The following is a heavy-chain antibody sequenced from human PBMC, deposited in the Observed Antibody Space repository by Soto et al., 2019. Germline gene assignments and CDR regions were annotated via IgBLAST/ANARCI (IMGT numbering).Heavy chain of an antibody. CDR2: IYSGGST. D-gene: IGHD6-13*01. CDR3: ARCSAASYYYCYVMYV. Sequence: GGSLRLSCAASGFTVSSNYMSWVRQAPXKGLEWVSVIYSGGSTYYADSVKGRFTISRDNSKNTLYLQMNSLRAEDTAVYYCARCSAASYYYCYVMYVSSQGTTDIGSS. CDR1: GFTVSSNY. V-gene: IGHV3-53*01. J-gene: IGHJ6*02.